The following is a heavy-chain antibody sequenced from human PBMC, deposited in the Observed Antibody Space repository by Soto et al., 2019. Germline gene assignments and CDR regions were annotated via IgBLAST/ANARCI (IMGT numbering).Heavy chain of an antibody. Sequence: GGSLRLSCAASGFTFSSYAMSWVRQAPGKGLEWVSAISGSGGSTYYADSVKGRFTISRDNSKNTLYLQMNSLRAEDTAVYYCAKQVFWSGYYTDSDYYYGMDVWGQGTTVTVSS. CDR3: AKQVFWSGYYTDSDYYYGMDV. V-gene: IGHV3-23*01. CDR1: GFTFSSYA. D-gene: IGHD3-3*01. J-gene: IGHJ6*02. CDR2: ISGSGGST.